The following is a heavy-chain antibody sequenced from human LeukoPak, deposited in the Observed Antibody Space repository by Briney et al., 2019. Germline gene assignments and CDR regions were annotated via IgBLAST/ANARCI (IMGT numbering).Heavy chain of an antibody. J-gene: IGHJ4*02. CDR1: GFTFSNAW. Sequence: GSLRLSCAASGFTFSNAWMSWVRQAPGKGLEWGGRIKSKTDGRTTDYAAPVKGRFAISRDDSKNTLYLQMNSLKTEDTAVYYCARHRPGSYYTGFDYWGQGTLVTVSS. V-gene: IGHV3-15*01. CDR3: ARHRPGSYYTGFDY. D-gene: IGHD3-10*01. CDR2: IKSKTDGRTT.